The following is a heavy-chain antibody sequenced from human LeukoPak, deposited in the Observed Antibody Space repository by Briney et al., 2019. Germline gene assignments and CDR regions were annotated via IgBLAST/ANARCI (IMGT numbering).Heavy chain of an antibody. D-gene: IGHD3-3*01. Sequence: GGSLRLSCAASGFTFSSYGMHWVRQAPGKGLEWVAVISRDGSNKYYADSVKGRFTISRDNSKNTLYLQMNSLRAEDTAVYYCAKGYYDFWSGYYTFDYWGQGTLVTVSS. J-gene: IGHJ4*02. V-gene: IGHV3-30*18. CDR1: GFTFSSYG. CDR3: AKGYYDFWSGYYTFDY. CDR2: ISRDGSNK.